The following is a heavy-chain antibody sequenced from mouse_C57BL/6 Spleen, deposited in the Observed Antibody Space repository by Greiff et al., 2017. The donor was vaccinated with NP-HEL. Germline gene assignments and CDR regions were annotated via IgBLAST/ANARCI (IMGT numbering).Heavy chain of an antibody. J-gene: IGHJ3*01. Sequence: VQLKESGGGLVKPGGSLKLSCAASGFTFSSYAMSWVRQTPEKRLEWVATISDGGSYTYYPDNVKGRFTISRDNAKNNLYLQMSHLKSEDTAMYYCARGPSYGSSPWFAYWGQGTLVTVSA. CDR1: GFTFSSYA. D-gene: IGHD1-1*01. CDR2: ISDGGSYT. V-gene: IGHV5-4*01. CDR3: ARGPSYGSSPWFAY.